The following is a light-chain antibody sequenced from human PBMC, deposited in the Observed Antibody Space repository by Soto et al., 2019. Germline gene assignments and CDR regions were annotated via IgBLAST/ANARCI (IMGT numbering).Light chain of an antibody. CDR2: DSD. V-gene: IGLV1-51*01. CDR1: SANIGNNY. J-gene: IGLJ2*01. CDR3: GAWDGSLSVVL. Sequence: QSVLTQPPSVSAAPGQKVTISCSGSSANIGNNYVSWYQHLPVTAPKLVIYDSDKRPSEIPDRFSGSKSGTSATLDITGLQTGDEADYYCGAWDGSLSVVLFGGGTKLTVL.